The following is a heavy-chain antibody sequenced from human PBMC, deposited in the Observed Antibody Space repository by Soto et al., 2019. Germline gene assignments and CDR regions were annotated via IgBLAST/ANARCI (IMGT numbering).Heavy chain of an antibody. Sequence: ASVKVSCKVSGYTLTELSMHWVRQAPGQGLEWMGWISAYNGNTNYAQKLQGRVTMTTDTFTRTAYMEVRSLRSDDTAVYYCAREGTCSSTSCPTYFSFGMDVWGQGTTVTVSS. J-gene: IGHJ6*02. CDR2: ISAYNGNT. D-gene: IGHD2-2*01. CDR1: GYTLTELS. CDR3: AREGTCSSTSCPTYFSFGMDV. V-gene: IGHV1-18*01.